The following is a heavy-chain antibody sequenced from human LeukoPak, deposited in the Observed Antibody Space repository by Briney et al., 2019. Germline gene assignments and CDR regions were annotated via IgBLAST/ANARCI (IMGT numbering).Heavy chain of an antibody. D-gene: IGHD3-16*01. Sequence: ASVKVSCKASGYTFTSYGISWVRQAPGQGLEWMGIINPSGGSTSYAQKFQGRVTMTRDMSTSTVYMELSSLRSEDTAVYYCARDDYVWGAAFDYWGQGTLVTVSS. CDR2: INPSGGST. V-gene: IGHV1-46*01. J-gene: IGHJ4*02. CDR3: ARDDYVWGAAFDY. CDR1: GYTFTSYG.